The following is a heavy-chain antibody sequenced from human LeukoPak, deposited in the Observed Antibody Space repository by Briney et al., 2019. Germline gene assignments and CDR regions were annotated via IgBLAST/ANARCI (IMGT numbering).Heavy chain of an antibody. CDR2: IYYSGST. D-gene: IGHD3-16*02. J-gene: IGHJ4*02. CDR1: GGYISSSSYY. Sequence: PSETLSLTCTVSGGYISSSSYYWGWIRPPPGKGLEWIGSIYYSGSTYYNPSLKSRVTISVDTSKNQFSLKLSSVTAADTAVYYCARDPQYPPRSLDYWGQGTLVTVSS. V-gene: IGHV4-39*07. CDR3: ARDPQYPPRSLDY.